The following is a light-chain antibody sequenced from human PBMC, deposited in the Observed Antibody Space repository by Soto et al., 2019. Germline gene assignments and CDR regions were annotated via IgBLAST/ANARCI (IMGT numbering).Light chain of an antibody. CDR3: GSCTITNSLSYV. CDR2: EVT. V-gene: IGLV2-14*01. J-gene: IGLJ1*01. CDR1: SGDIDYNF. Sequence: QSALTQPASVSGSPGQSVTISCTGTSGDIDYNFVSWYQHHPDKAPKLIISEVTGRPSGISDRFSGSKSGDTASLTISRLQTEDEAIYYCGSCTITNSLSYVFGTGTKLTVL.